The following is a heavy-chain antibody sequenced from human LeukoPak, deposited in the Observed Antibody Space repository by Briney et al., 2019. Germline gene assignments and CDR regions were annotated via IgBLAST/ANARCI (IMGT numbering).Heavy chain of an antibody. V-gene: IGHV3-9*03. D-gene: IGHD4-17*01. Sequence: GGSLRLSCAASGFTFDDYAMHWVRQAPGKGLEWVSGISWNSGSIGYADSVKGRFTISRDNAKNSLYLQMNSLRAEDMALYYCAKEGDYGDTYHAFDIWGQGTMVTVSS. CDR2: ISWNSGSI. CDR3: AKEGDYGDTYHAFDI. CDR1: GFTFDDYA. J-gene: IGHJ3*02.